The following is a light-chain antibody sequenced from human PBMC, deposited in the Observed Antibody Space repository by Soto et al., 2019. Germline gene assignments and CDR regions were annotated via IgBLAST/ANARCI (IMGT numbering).Light chain of an antibody. CDR1: QSISTY. V-gene: IGKV1-39*01. CDR3: QQSYSTPFT. CDR2: AAS. J-gene: IGKJ3*01. Sequence: IQMTQSPSSLSSSLGYRFTITCRASQSISTYLNWYQQEAGKAPKVMIHAASSLQSGVPSRFSGSGSGTDFTLTISSLQPEDFGTYYCQQSYSTPFTFAPGTKVDIK.